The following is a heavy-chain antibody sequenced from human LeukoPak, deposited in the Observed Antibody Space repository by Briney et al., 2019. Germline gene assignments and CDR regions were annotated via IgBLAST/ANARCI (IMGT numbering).Heavy chain of an antibody. CDR1: GGSISSGDYY. D-gene: IGHD1-7*01. V-gene: IGHV4-30-4*01. CDR2: IYYSGST. Sequence: SETLSLTCTVSGGSISSGDYYWSWIRQPPGKGLEWIGYIYYSGSTYYNPSLKSRVTISVDTSKNQFSPKLSSVTAADTAVYYCARMALRGFDYWGQGTLVTVPS. J-gene: IGHJ4*02. CDR3: ARMALRGFDY.